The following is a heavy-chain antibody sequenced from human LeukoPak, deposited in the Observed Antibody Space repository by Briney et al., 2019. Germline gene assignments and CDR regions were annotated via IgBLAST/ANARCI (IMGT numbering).Heavy chain of an antibody. CDR2: ISYDGSNK. Sequence: GGSLRLSCAASGFTFSSYAMHWVRQAPGKGLERVAVISYDGSNKYYADSVKGRFTISRDNSKNTLYLQMNSLRAEDTAVYYCARASYGAQGGDYWGQGTLVTVSS. CDR3: ARASYGAQGGDY. CDR1: GFTFSSYA. D-gene: IGHD4-17*01. V-gene: IGHV3-30-3*01. J-gene: IGHJ4*02.